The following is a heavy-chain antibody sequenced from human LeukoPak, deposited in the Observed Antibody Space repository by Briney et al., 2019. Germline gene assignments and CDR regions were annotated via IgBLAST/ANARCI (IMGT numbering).Heavy chain of an antibody. D-gene: IGHD4-17*01. Sequence: GGSPRLSCAASGFTFDDYGMSWVRQAPGKGLEWVSGINWNGGSTGYADSVKGRFTISRDNAKNSLYLQMNSLRAEDTALYHCARTYGNDAFDIWGQGTMVTVSS. CDR3: ARTYGNDAFDI. J-gene: IGHJ3*02. V-gene: IGHV3-20*01. CDR1: GFTFDDYG. CDR2: INWNGGST.